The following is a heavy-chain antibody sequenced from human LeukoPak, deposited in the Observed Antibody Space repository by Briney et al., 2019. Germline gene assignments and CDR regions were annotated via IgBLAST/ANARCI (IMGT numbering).Heavy chain of an antibody. CDR1: GYTFTSYG. V-gene: IGHV1-18*01. CDR3: ARDLWAPIKLLWFGELSWRFDY. Sequence: ASVKVSCKASGYTFTSYGISWVRQAPGQGLEWMGWISAYNGNTNYAQKLQGRVTMTTDTSTSTAYVELRSLRSDDTAVYYCARDLWAPIKLLWFGELSWRFDYWGQGTLVTVPS. J-gene: IGHJ4*02. D-gene: IGHD3-10*01. CDR2: ISAYNGNT.